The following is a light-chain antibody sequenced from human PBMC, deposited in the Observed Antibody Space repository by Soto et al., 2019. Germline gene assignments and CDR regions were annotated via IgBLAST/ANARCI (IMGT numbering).Light chain of an antibody. V-gene: IGKV1-12*01. CDR1: QGISSW. J-gene: IGKJ4*01. Sequence: DIPMTQSPSSVSASIGDTVTITCRASQGISSWLAWYQQKPGKAPKLLIYAASTLQSGVPSRFSGSGSGTDFTLTISSLQPEDFATYFCQRAKAFPLTFGGGTKVEIK. CDR2: AAS. CDR3: QRAKAFPLT.